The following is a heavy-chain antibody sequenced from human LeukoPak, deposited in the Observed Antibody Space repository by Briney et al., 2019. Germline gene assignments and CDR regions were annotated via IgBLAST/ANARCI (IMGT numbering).Heavy chain of an antibody. CDR3: AKDSSSSWFGGDSK. D-gene: IGHD6-13*01. CDR2: ISNDGSKK. J-gene: IGHJ4*02. V-gene: IGHV3-30*18. Sequence: GGSLRLSCAASGFTFSNYGLHWVRQAPGKGLEWVALISNDGSKKNYADSVKGRFTISRDNSKNTLYLQMNSLRAEDTAMYYCAKDSSSSWFGGDSKWGQGTLVTVSS. CDR1: GFTFSNYG.